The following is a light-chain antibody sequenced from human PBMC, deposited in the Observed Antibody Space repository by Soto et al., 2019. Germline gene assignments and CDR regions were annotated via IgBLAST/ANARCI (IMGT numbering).Light chain of an antibody. Sequence: QSVLTQPPSASGTPGQRVTISCSGSSSNIGSKTVNWYQQLPGTVPKLLIYNSYQRPSGVPDRFSGFKSGTSASLAISGLQSEDEADYYCAAWDASLNGYVFGAGTKVTVL. CDR1: SSNIGSKT. V-gene: IGLV1-44*01. CDR3: AAWDASLNGYV. J-gene: IGLJ1*01. CDR2: NSY.